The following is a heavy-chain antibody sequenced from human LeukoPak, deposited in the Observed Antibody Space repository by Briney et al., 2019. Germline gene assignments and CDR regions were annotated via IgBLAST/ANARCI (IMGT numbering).Heavy chain of an antibody. CDR2: ISGSGGNT. Sequence: GGSLRLSCAASGSTFSSYAMTWVRQAPGKGLEWVSGISGSGGNTYYTDSVRGRLSISRDNSKNTLYLQVNSLRAEDTAVYYCAKGRTEGGTLALDYWGQGTLVTVSS. CDR1: GSTFSSYA. CDR3: AKGRTEGGTLALDY. J-gene: IGHJ4*02. D-gene: IGHD6-19*01. V-gene: IGHV3-23*01.